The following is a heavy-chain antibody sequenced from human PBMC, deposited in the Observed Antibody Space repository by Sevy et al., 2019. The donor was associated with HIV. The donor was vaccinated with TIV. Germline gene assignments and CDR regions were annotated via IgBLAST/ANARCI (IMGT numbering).Heavy chain of an antibody. J-gene: IGHJ4*02. Sequence: ASVKVSCKVSGKNLNDLPMHWVRQAPGKGLEWMGRFDPEDGERIYAQKFQGRVTMTEDTSRDTAYMVLNSLRSEDTAMYYCATTREYYEDNSGYLDYWGQGILVTVSS. CDR3: ATTREYYEDNSGYLDY. CDR2: FDPEDGER. D-gene: IGHD3-16*01. CDR1: GKNLNDLP. V-gene: IGHV1-24*01.